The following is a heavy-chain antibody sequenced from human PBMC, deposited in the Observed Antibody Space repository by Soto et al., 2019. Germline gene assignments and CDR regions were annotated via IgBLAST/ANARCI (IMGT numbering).Heavy chain of an antibody. CDR2: SNSDGRST. Sequence: GGSLRLSCAASGFTFSTYWMHWVRQAPGKGLVWVSRSNSDGRSTDHADSVKGRFTISRDNAKNRLYLQMNSLRVEDTAVYYCARETSSWSLDYWGQGMLVTVS. D-gene: IGHD6-13*01. CDR1: GFTFSTYW. CDR3: ARETSSWSLDY. V-gene: IGHV3-74*01. J-gene: IGHJ4*02.